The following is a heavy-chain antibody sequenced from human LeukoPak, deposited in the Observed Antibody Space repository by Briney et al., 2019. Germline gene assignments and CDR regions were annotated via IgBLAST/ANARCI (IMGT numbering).Heavy chain of an antibody. Sequence: SVKVSCKASGGTFSSYAISWVRQAPGQGLEWMGGIIPIFGTANYAQKFQGRVTITADESTSIAYMELSSLRSEDTAVYYCARVTAHCSGGSCYSFRFDYWGQGTLVTVSS. CDR3: ARVTAHCSGGSCYSFRFDY. J-gene: IGHJ4*02. D-gene: IGHD2-15*01. V-gene: IGHV1-69*01. CDR2: IIPIFGTA. CDR1: GGTFSSYA.